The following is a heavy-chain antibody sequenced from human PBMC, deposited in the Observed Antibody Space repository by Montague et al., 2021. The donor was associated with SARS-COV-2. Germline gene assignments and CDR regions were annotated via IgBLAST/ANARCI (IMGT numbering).Heavy chain of an antibody. Sequence: TLSLTCTVSGGSVTSTTYYWSWFRQRPGRGLEWVGFIYSSGSTSYSPSLENRLTKSIDTSKNQFSLRLTSATAADTAVYYCAKGSGYPWGRGARVAVSS. J-gene: IGHJ2*01. D-gene: IGHD6-25*01. CDR2: IYSSGST. CDR3: AKGSGYP. V-gene: IGHV4-31*03. CDR1: GGSVTSTTYY.